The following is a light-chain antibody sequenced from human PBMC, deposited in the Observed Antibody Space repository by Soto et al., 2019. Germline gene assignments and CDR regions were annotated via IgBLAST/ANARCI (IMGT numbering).Light chain of an antibody. Sequence: EIAVTQSPATLSLSPGERATLSCRASQSVSSYLAWYQQKPGQAPRLLSYDASNRATGIPARFSGSGSGTDFTLTISSLEPEDFAVYYCQQRSNWQGATFGGGTKVEIK. CDR3: QQRSNWQGAT. J-gene: IGKJ4*01. CDR1: QSVSSY. V-gene: IGKV3-11*01. CDR2: DAS.